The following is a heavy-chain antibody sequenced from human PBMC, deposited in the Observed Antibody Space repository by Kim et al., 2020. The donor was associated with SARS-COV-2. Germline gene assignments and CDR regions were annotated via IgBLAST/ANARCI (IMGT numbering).Heavy chain of an antibody. CDR1: GGSISSYY. D-gene: IGHD1-26*01. Sequence: SETLTLTCTVSGGSISSYYWSWIRQPPGKGLEWIGYIYYSGSTNYNPSLKSRVTISVDTSKNQFSLRLSSVTAADTAVYYCARDREDYYGMDVWGQGTTVTVSS. CDR2: IYYSGST. CDR3: ARDREDYYGMDV. V-gene: IGHV4-59*01. J-gene: IGHJ6*02.